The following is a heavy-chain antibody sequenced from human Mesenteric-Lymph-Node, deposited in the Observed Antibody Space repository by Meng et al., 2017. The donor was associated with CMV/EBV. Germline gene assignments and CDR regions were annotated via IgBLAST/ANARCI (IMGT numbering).Heavy chain of an antibody. D-gene: IGHD6-13*01. CDR3: AKGSVAATGFDY. J-gene: IGHJ4*02. Sequence: GESLKISCAASGFTFGSYAMSWVRQAPGKGLEWVSTIVGDGSNTYYADSVKGRFTISRDNSKNTLYLQMNSLRAEDTAVYYCAKGSVAATGFDYWGRGTLVTVSS. CDR1: GFTFGSYA. V-gene: IGHV3-23*01. CDR2: IVGDGSNT.